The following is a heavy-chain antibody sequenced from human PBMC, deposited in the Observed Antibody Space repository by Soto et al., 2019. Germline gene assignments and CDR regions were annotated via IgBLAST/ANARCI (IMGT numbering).Heavy chain of an antibody. CDR2: IVRGGSDT. CDR1: GFTFSSYA. D-gene: IGHD2-21*01. V-gene: IGHV3-23*01. CDR3: PRQMHSSY. Sequence: EVQLLESGGGVVQPRGSLRLSWAASGFTFSSYAMNWVLQAPGKGLEWVSGIVRGGSDTYYADSVRGRITITRDNTRNTLSLQKSSLRHEDTALYYCPRQMHSSYWNQGTLDTDSS. J-gene: IGHJ4*02.